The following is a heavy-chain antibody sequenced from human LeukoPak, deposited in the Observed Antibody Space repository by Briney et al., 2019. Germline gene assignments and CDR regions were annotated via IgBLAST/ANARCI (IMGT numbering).Heavy chain of an antibody. CDR2: IWYDGSNK. Sequence: PGGSLRLSCAASGFTFSSYSMNWVRQAPGKGLEWVAVIWYDGSNKYYADSVKGRFTISRDNSKNTLYLQMNSLRAEDTAVYYCARDRALLDYWGQGTLVTVSS. J-gene: IGHJ4*02. CDR3: ARDRALLDY. CDR1: GFTFSSYS. V-gene: IGHV3-33*08.